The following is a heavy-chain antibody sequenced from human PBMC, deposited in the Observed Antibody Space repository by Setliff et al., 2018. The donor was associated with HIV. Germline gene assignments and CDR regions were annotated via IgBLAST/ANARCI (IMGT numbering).Heavy chain of an antibody. Sequence: SETLSLTCAVYGGSFSGYYWSWIRQPPGKGLEWIGEVNHSGNTNYNPSLKSRVTISVDTSKKQFSLKLSSVTAADTAVYYCARASDYGDYPDWFDPWGQGTLVTVS. V-gene: IGHV4-34*01. CDR2: VNHSGNT. CDR3: ARASDYGDYPDWFDP. J-gene: IGHJ5*02. CDR1: GGSFSGYY. D-gene: IGHD4-17*01.